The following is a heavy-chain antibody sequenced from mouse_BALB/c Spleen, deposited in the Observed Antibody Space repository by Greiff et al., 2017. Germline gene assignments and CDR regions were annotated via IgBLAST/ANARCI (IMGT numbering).Heavy chain of an antibody. CDR1: GYAFTNYL. V-gene: IGHV1-54*03. D-gene: IGHD1-1*01. J-gene: IGHJ4*01. CDR3: ARGHYGSSSYAMDY. CDR2: INPGSGGT. Sequence: QVQLQQSGAELVRPGTSVKVSCKASGYAFTNYLIEWVKQRPGQGLEWIGVINPGSGGTNYNEKFKGKATLTADKSSSTAYMQLSSLTSDDSAVYFCARGHYGSSSYAMDYWGQGTSVTVSS.